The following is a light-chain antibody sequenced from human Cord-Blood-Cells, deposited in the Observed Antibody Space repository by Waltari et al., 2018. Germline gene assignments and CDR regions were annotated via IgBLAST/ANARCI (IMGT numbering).Light chain of an antibody. J-gene: IGLJ2*01. V-gene: IGLV2-14*01. Sequence: QSALTQPASVSGSPGQSITISCTGTSSDVGGYNYVSWYQQHPGKAPKLMIYDVSNRPSGGSNRSSGSTSGNTAALTISGLQAEDEADYYCSSYTSSSTLVFGGGTKLTVL. CDR1: SSDVGGYNY. CDR3: SSYTSSSTLV. CDR2: DVS.